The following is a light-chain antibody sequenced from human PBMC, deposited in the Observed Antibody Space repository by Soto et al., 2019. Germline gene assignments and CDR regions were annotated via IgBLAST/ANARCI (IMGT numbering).Light chain of an antibody. V-gene: IGKV1-39*01. CDR3: HQSYSTPT. CDR1: QTISNY. J-gene: IGKJ1*01. Sequence: DIQMTQSPSSLSASVGDRVTIACRASQTISNYLNWYQQKPVKAPKLLIYAASTLQSGVPSRFSGSGSGTDFTLTISSLQPEDFATYYCHQSYSTPTFGQGTKVEIK. CDR2: AAS.